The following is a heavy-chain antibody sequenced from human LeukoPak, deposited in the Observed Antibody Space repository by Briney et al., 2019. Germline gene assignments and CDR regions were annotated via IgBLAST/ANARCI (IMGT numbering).Heavy chain of an antibody. CDR2: IYYSGST. CDR1: GGSISNYY. CDR3: ARRTDSGSWYFDL. V-gene: IGHV4-59*01. Sequence: SETLSLTCTVSGGSISNYYWSWIRQPPGMGLEWIGNIYYSGSTNYNPSFKSRVTISVETSKNQFSLKLSSVTAADTAVYYCARRTDSGSWYFDLWGRGTLVTVSS. J-gene: IGHJ2*01. D-gene: IGHD6-6*01.